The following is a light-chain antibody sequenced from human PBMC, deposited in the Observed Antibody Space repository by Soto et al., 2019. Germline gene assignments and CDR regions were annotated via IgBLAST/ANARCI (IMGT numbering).Light chain of an antibody. Sequence: DIQMTQSPSSLSAFVGDSVTFTCRASQGISNYLAWYHQKPGKVPKLLVYAASTLQSGVPSRFSGSGSGTEFTPTIRSLQPEDVGTYYCQHYHSPPFTFGPGTKLEIK. CDR3: QHYHSPPFT. CDR1: QGISNY. J-gene: IGKJ3*01. CDR2: AAS. V-gene: IGKV1-27*01.